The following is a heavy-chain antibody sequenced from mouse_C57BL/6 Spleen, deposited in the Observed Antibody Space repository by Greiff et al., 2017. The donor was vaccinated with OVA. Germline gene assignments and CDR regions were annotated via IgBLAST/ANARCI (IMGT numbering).Heavy chain of an antibody. CDR2: IRSKSNNYAT. Sequence: EVKVEESGGGLVQPKGSLKLSCAASGFSFNTYAMNWVRQAPGKGLEWVARIRSKSNNYATYYADSVKDRFTISRDDSESMLYLQMNNLKTEDTAMYDCVRRLTDYGNIYYAMEYWGQGTSVTVSS. D-gene: IGHD2-1*01. CDR3: VRRLTDYGNIYYAMEY. V-gene: IGHV10-1*01. CDR1: GFSFNTYA. J-gene: IGHJ4*01.